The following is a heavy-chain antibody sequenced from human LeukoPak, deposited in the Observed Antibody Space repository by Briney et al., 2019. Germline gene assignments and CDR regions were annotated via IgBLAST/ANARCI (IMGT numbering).Heavy chain of an antibody. V-gene: IGHV4-30-4*01. CDR2: VYYSGST. D-gene: IGHD3-9*01. CDR1: GGSISSGDYY. CDR3: ARGDILTGYYKPPPGY. Sequence: SETLSLTCTVSGGSISSGDYYWSWIRQPPGKGLEWIGYVYYSGSTYYNPSLKSRVTISVDTSKNQFSLKLSSVTAADTAVYYCARGDILTGYYKPPPGYWGQGTLVTVSS. J-gene: IGHJ4*02.